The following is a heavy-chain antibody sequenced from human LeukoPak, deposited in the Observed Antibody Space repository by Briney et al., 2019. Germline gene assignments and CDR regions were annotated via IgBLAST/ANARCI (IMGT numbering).Heavy chain of an antibody. D-gene: IGHD3-10*01. V-gene: IGHV3-21*04. CDR1: GFTFSSYA. CDR3: ARFGHSGFDY. Sequence: PGGSLRLSCAASGFTFSSYAMSWVRQAPGKGLEWVSAISSSGSTIYYADSVKGRFTISRDNAKNSLYLQMNSLRAEDTAVYYCARFGHSGFDYWGQGTLVTVSS. CDR2: ISSSGSTI. J-gene: IGHJ4*02.